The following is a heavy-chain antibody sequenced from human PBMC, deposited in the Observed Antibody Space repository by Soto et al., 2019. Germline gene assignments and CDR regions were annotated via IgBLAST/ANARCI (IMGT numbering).Heavy chain of an antibody. CDR1: GYIFSTYG. D-gene: IGHD2-2*01. J-gene: IGHJ6*02. V-gene: IGHV1-18*01. CDR3: ARAEAYSTSWYAMDV. Sequence: QAQLVQSGAEVKKPGASVKVSCKASGYIFSTYGITWVRQAPGQGLEWMGWISGYNGNTDDGQKLQGRVSKTIDTSTSTAYMDLRSLRSDDTAVYYCARAEAYSTSWYAMDVWGQGTTVIVSS. CDR2: ISGYNGNT.